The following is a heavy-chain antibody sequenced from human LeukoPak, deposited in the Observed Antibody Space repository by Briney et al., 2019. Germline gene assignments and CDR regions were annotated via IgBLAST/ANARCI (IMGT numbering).Heavy chain of an antibody. V-gene: IGHV3-30*04. CDR1: GFKFSSYA. CDR2: ISYDGSNK. Sequence: GGSLRLSCAASGFKFSSYAMHRVRQAPGKGLEWVAVISYDGSNKYGADSVKGRFTISRDNSKNTLYLEMKSLRAEGTAVYYCARGRGGTTTPYYFDSWGQGALVTVSS. D-gene: IGHD1-26*01. J-gene: IGHJ4*02. CDR3: ARGRGGTTTPYYFDS.